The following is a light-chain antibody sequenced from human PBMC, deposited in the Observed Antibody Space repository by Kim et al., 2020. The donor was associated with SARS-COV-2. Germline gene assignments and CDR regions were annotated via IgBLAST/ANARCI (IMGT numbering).Light chain of an antibody. Sequence: EIVLTQSPGTLSLSPGERATLSCRASQSVSSSYLAWYQQRPGQPPRLLIYGASSRATGIPARFSGSGSGTDFTLTINRLEAEDFAVYSCQQYGSSPLTFGGGTKVDIK. V-gene: IGKV3-20*01. CDR2: GAS. CDR3: QQYGSSPLT. CDR1: QSVSSSY. J-gene: IGKJ4*01.